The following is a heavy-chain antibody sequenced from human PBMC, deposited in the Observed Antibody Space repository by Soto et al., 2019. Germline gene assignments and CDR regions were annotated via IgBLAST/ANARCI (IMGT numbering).Heavy chain of an antibody. D-gene: IGHD6-25*01. CDR2: IIPIFLTP. Sequence: QVQLVQSGAEVKKPGSSVTVSCKASGGTFGNSAISWVRQAPGQGLEWMGEIIPIFLTPDYAQKFQGRVTITADESTSPAYMELTSLRSEDTAVYYRARDTDRLQVGGYYFYAIDVWGQGTTVTVSS. J-gene: IGHJ6*02. V-gene: IGHV1-69*12. CDR1: GGTFGNSA. CDR3: ARDTDRLQVGGYYFYAIDV.